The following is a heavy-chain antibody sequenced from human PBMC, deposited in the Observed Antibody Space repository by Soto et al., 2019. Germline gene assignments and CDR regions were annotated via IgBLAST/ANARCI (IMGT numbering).Heavy chain of an antibody. V-gene: IGHV3-13*01. CDR1: GFTFSRYD. Sequence: EVELVESGGGLVQPGGSLRLYCAASGFTFSRYDMHWVRQPTGKGLEWVSGIGSAGDTYYPGSVKGRFTISREDAKNSLYLQMNSLRAEDTAVYYCVREKDISGRYSFDSWVRGTLVTVSS. D-gene: IGHD6-19*01. J-gene: IGHJ4*02. CDR2: IGSAGDT. CDR3: VREKDISGRYSFDS.